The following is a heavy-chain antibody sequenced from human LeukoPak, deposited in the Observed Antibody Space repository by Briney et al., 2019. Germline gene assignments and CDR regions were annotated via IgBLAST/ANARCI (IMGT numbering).Heavy chain of an antibody. V-gene: IGHV3-53*01. D-gene: IGHD6-19*01. Sequence: GGSLRLSCAASGFTVSSNDMSWVRQAPGKGLECISVIYSGGSTDYADSVKGRLTISRDNSKNTLYLQMNSLRAEDTAVYYCAKVAAGDSSGWYTNDYWGQGTLVTVSS. J-gene: IGHJ4*02. CDR1: GFTVSSND. CDR2: IYSGGST. CDR3: AKVAAGDSSGWYTNDY.